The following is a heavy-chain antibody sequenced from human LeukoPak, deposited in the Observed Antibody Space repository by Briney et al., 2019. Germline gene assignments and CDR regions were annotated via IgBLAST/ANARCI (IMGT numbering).Heavy chain of an antibody. CDR3: ARSRITMPLDY. CDR1: GGSISSSSYY. Sequence: SETLSFTCTVSGGSISSSSYYWGWIRQPPGKGLEWIGSIYYSGSTYYNPSLKSRVTISVDTSKNQFSLKLSSVTAADTAVYYCARSRITMPLDYWGQGTLVTVSS. D-gene: IGHD3-10*01. V-gene: IGHV4-39*07. CDR2: IYYSGST. J-gene: IGHJ4*02.